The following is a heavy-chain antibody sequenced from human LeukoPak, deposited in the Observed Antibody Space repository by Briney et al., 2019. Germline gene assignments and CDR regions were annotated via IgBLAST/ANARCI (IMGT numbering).Heavy chain of an antibody. CDR3: ARVGGSNAPYDAFDF. D-gene: IGHD5-12*01. CDR1: GGSITSYY. J-gene: IGHJ3*01. Sequence: SETLSLTCTVSGGSITSYYWSWIRQPPGKGREGMGYNDYSGSTNYNPSLKSRVTISVDTSKNQFSLKLSSVTAADTAVYYCARVGGSNAPYDAFDFWGQGTLVTVSS. V-gene: IGHV4-59*01. CDR2: NDYSGST.